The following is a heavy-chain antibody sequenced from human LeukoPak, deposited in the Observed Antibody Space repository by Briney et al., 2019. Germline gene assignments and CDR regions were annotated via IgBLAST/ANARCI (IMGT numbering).Heavy chain of an antibody. V-gene: IGHV3-20*04. D-gene: IGHD1-26*01. CDR1: GFTFDDYG. J-gene: IGHJ5*02. CDR2: INWNGGST. CDR3: ARDLLPRMRATTWFDP. Sequence: GGSLRLSCAASGFTFDDYGMSWVRQAPGKGLEWVSGINWNGGSTGYADSVKGRFTISRDNAKNSLYLQMNSLRAEDTALYYCARDLLPRMRATTWFDPWGQGTLVTVSS.